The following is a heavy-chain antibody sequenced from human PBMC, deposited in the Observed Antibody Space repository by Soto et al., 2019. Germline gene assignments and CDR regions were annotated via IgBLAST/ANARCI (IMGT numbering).Heavy chain of an antibody. V-gene: IGHV5-10-1*01. CDR3: ASHVAHGDFLYYYNGMDV. CDR1: GYSFTSYW. D-gene: IGHD4-17*01. Sequence: LKISCKGSGYSFTSYWISWVRQMPGKGLEWMGRIDPSDSYTNYSPSFQGHVTISADKSISTAYLQWSSLKASDTAMYYCASHVAHGDFLYYYNGMDVCFRGPTGAVAS. CDR2: IDPSDSYT. J-gene: IGHJ6*02.